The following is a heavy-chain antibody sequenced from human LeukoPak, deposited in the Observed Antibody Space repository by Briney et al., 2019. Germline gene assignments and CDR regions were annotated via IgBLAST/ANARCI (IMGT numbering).Heavy chain of an antibody. Sequence: GASVKVSCKASGYTFTSYYMHWVRQAPGQGLEWMGIINPTGGSTTYAQKFQGRVTMTRDTSTSTVYMELSSLRSEDTAVYYCASLDYYDSSGYYRGWYYYGMDVWGQGTTVTVSS. CDR2: INPTGGST. CDR1: GYTFTSYY. J-gene: IGHJ6*02. V-gene: IGHV1-46*01. CDR3: ASLDYYDSSGYYRGWYYYGMDV. D-gene: IGHD3-22*01.